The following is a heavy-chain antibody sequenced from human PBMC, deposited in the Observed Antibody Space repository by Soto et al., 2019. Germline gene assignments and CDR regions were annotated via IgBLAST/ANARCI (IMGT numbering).Heavy chain of an antibody. CDR3: ARGGIWLYDGVDV. D-gene: IGHD1-20*01. CDR2: IKPNSGDT. V-gene: IGHV1-2*02. Sequence: ASVKVSCKTSGYTFTGYYLHWVRQAPGQGLEWMGWIKPNSGDTDYAQHFQGRVTMTRDTSIKTAYTELNNLRSDDTAIYYCARGGIWLYDGVDVWGQGTTVTVSS. J-gene: IGHJ6*02. CDR1: GYTFTGYY.